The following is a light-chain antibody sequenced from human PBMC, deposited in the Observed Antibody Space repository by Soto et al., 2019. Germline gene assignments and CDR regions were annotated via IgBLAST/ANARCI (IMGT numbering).Light chain of an antibody. J-gene: IGLJ2*01. CDR3: AAWDGSLSGYV. V-gene: IGLV1-47*01. CDR1: SSNIRGSD. Sequence: QSVLTQPPSASGTPGQRITISCSGSSSNIRGSDVYWYQQVPGTAPKLLIRKNNQRPSGVPDRFFGSKSGTSASLAINGLRSEDEADYYCAAWDGSLSGYVFGAGTKLTVL. CDR2: KNN.